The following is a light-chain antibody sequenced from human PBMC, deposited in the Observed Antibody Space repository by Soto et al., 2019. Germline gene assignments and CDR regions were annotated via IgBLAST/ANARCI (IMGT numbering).Light chain of an antibody. V-gene: IGLV1-51*01. Sequence: QSVLTQPPSLSEAPRQRVAISCSGSSSNIGNNAVNWYQQLPGKTPKLLIYDNNKRPSGIPDRFSGSKSGTSGTLDITGLQTGDEADYYCATWDGSLPAEVFGGGTKLTVL. CDR2: DNN. J-gene: IGLJ2*01. CDR1: SSNIGNNA. CDR3: ATWDGSLPAEV.